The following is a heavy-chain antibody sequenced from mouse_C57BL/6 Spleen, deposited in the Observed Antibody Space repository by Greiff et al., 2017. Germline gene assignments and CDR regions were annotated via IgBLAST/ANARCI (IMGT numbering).Heavy chain of an antibody. CDR3: ARAYSNSYYYAMDY. V-gene: IGHV1-64*01. CDR1: GYTFTSYW. CDR2: IHPNSGST. D-gene: IGHD2-5*01. Sequence: QVQLQQPGAELVKPGASVKLSCKASGYTFTSYWMHWVKQRPGQGLVWIGMIHPNSGSTNYNEKFKSKATLTVDKSSSTAYMQRSRLTSEDSAVYYCARAYSNSYYYAMDYWGQGTSVTVSS. J-gene: IGHJ4*01.